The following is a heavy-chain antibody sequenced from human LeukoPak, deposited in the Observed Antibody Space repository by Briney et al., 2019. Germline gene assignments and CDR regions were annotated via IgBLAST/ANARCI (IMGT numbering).Heavy chain of an antibody. CDR2: IAYIGIT. J-gene: IGHJ4*02. Sequence: SETLSLTCTVSGDSIITPLYWWGWMRQSLGKGLEWIGSIAYIGITSYNPSLRSRVTISVDTSKHQYSLQLTSVTAADTAVYYCTRLPLDYSLDHWGQGTLVSVSS. CDR1: GDSIITPLYW. V-gene: IGHV4-39*01. CDR3: TRLPLDYSLDH. D-gene: IGHD4-11*01.